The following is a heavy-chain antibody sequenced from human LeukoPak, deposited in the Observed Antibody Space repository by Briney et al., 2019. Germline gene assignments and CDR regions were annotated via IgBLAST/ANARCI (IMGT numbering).Heavy chain of an antibody. Sequence: GASVKVSCKVSGYTFTNYYIHWVRQAPGQGLEWMGWITPNSGGTNYAQRFQGRVTMTRDTSISTAYMELSSLRSDDTAVYYCARIVGSCSGGDCYPYYFDSWGQGTLVTVSS. CDR1: GYTFTNYY. CDR3: ARIVGSCSGGDCYPYYFDS. J-gene: IGHJ4*02. D-gene: IGHD2-15*01. CDR2: ITPNSGGT. V-gene: IGHV1-2*02.